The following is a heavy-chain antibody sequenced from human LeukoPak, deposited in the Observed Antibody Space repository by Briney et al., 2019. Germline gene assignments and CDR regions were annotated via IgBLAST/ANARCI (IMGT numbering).Heavy chain of an antibody. CDR3: ARGAIAAAGTVWFDP. CDR1: GFTFSSYA. J-gene: IGHJ5*02. D-gene: IGHD6-13*01. V-gene: IGHV3-23*01. CDR2: ISGSGGRT. Sequence: GGSLRLSCAASGFTFSSYAMSWVRQAPGKGLEWVSAISGSGGRTYYADSVKGRFTISRDNAKNTLYLQMNSLRAGDTAVYYCARGAIAAAGTVWFDPWGQGTLVTVSS.